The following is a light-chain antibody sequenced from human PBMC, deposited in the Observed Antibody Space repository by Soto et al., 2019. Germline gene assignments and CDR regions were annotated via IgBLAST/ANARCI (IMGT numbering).Light chain of an antibody. V-gene: IGKV3-11*01. J-gene: IGKJ5*01. CDR2: ADS. Sequence: EIVLTQYPVTLSLSPGERATLLCRASQSVSGYIGWYQQKPGQAPRLLIYADSNRATGIPARFSGSGSGTDFTLTISSLEPEDFSVYYCQQRYNWPITFGQGTRLEI. CDR1: QSVSGY. CDR3: QQRYNWPIT.